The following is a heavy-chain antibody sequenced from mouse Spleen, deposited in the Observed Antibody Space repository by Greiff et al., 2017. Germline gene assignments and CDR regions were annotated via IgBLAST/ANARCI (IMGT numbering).Heavy chain of an antibody. V-gene: IGHV2-5-1*01. J-gene: IGHJ4*01. CDR2: IWRGGNT. CDR3: AAGNHIDY. D-gene: IGHD2-1*01. Sequence: VQGVESGPSLVQPSQSLSITCTVSGLSLSNSVVHWVRQSPGKGLDWLGVIWRGGNTDYNAAFMSRLSITKDNSKSQVFFEMNSLQAEDTAIYYCAAGNHIDYWSQGTSVTVSS. CDR1: GLSLSNSV.